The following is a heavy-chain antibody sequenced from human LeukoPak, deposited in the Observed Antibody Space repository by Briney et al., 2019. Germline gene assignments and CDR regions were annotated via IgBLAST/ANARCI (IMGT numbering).Heavy chain of an antibody. D-gene: IGHD5-18*01. J-gene: IGHJ5*02. CDR1: GFTFSSYA. V-gene: IGHV3-64D*09. Sequence: PGGSLRLSCSASGFTFSSYAMHWVRQAPGKGLEYVSGISSNGGRTDYADSVKGRFTISRDNSKNTLYLQMSSLRADDTAVYYCAREFKSGYGMWAWGQGTLVTVSS. CDR2: ISSNGGRT. CDR3: AREFKSGYGMWA.